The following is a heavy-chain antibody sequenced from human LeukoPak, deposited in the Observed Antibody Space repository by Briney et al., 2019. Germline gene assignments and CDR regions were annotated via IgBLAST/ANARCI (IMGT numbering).Heavy chain of an antibody. CDR2: IYHSGST. Sequence: SETLSLTCTVSGGSISSGGYYWSWIRQPPGKGLEWIGYIYHSGSTYYNPSLKSRVTISVDRSKNQFSLKLSSVTAADTAVYYCAKKRGATFVDYWGQGTLVTVSS. D-gene: IGHD1-26*01. J-gene: IGHJ4*02. CDR3: AKKRGATFVDY. CDR1: GGSISSGGYY. V-gene: IGHV4-30-2*01.